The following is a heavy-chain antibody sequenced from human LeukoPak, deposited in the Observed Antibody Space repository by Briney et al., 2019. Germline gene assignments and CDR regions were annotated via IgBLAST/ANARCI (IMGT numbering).Heavy chain of an antibody. CDR2: IYYSGST. CDR3: ARVDPDSSSTLEVFDY. V-gene: IGHV4-59*01. D-gene: IGHD6-6*01. CDR1: GGSISSYY. Sequence: PSQTLSLTCTVSGGSISSYYWSWIRQPPGKGLEWIGYIYYSGSTNYNPSLKSRVTISVDTSKNQFSLKLSSVTAADTAVYYCARVDPDSSSTLEVFDYWGQGTLVTVSS. J-gene: IGHJ4*02.